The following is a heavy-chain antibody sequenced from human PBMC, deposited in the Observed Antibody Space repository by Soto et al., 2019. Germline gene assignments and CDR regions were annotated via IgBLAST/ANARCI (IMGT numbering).Heavy chain of an antibody. Sequence: EVQLLESGGGLVQPGGSLRLSCAASGFTFSSYAMSWVRQAPGKGLEWVSAISGSGGSTYYADTVKGRFTITRDNSKNTPYMQMNSLRAKDTAVYYCAKDDGDYGRGAFDIWGQGTMVTVSS. D-gene: IGHD4-17*01. CDR2: ISGSGGST. J-gene: IGHJ3*02. CDR3: AKDDGDYGRGAFDI. V-gene: IGHV3-23*01. CDR1: GFTFSSYA.